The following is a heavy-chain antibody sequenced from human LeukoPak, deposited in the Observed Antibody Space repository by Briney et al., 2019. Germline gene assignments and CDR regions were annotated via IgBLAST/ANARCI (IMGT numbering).Heavy chain of an antibody. Sequence: SETLSLTCTVSGGSISSYFRTWIRQPPGRGLEWIGYIYYSGNTNYNPALKSRVTISIDTSKNQFSLKLNSVTAADTAIYYCARVVRYSSGLKGVDYWGQGTLVAVSS. CDR1: GGSISSYF. CDR2: IYYSGNT. V-gene: IGHV4-59*01. D-gene: IGHD6-19*01. CDR3: ARVVRYSSGLKGVDY. J-gene: IGHJ4*02.